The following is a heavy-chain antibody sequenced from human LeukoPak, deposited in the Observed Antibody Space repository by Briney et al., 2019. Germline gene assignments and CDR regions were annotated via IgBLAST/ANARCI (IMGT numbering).Heavy chain of an antibody. CDR3: ARSLLD. CDR1: GFTFSSYA. V-gene: IGHV3-74*01. CDR2: INSDGSTT. Sequence: GGSLRLSCAASGFTFSSYAMSWVRQAPGKGLVWVSQINSDGSTTIYADSVEGRFTISRDNAKNTVYLQMNRLGAEDTAVYYCARSLLDWGHGTLVTVSS. J-gene: IGHJ4*01. D-gene: IGHD2-21*01.